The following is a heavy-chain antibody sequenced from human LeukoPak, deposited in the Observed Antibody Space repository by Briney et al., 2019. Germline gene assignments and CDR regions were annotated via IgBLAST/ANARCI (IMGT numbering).Heavy chain of an antibody. Sequence: SETLSLTCTVSGGSISSYFWSWIRQPPGQGLEWIGYISYSGSTNYNSSLNSRVTISVDTSKIQFSLRLSSLTAADTAVYYCARYDVWGSYRAFDYWGQGTLVTVSS. D-gene: IGHD3-16*02. V-gene: IGHV4-59*01. CDR1: GGSISSYF. J-gene: IGHJ4*02. CDR2: ISYSGST. CDR3: ARYDVWGSYRAFDY.